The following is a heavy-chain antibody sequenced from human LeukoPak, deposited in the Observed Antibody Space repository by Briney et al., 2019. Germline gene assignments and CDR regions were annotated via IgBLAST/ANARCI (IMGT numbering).Heavy chain of an antibody. D-gene: IGHD2-2*01. CDR3: ARNAPGGYFDY. V-gene: IGHV3-66*01. J-gene: IGHJ4*02. CDR2: IYSGGST. CDR1: GFTVSSNY. Sequence: GGSLRLSCAASGFTVSSNYMSWVRQAPGKGLEWVSVIYSGGSTYYADSVKGRFTISRDNSKNTLYLQMNSLRAEDTAVYYCARNAPGGYFDYWGQGTLVTVSS.